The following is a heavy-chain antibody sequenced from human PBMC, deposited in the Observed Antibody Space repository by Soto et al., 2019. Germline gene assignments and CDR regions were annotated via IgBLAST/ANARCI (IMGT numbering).Heavy chain of an antibody. V-gene: IGHV3-48*02. CDR1: GFTFSSYS. Sequence: LRLSCAASGFTFSSYSMNWVRQAPGKGLEWVSYISSSSSTIYYADSVKGRFTISRDNAKNSLYLQMNSLRDEDTAVYYCARDSQIAAAGTYYYYGMDVWGQGTTVTVSS. J-gene: IGHJ6*02. CDR2: ISSSSSTI. D-gene: IGHD6-13*01. CDR3: ARDSQIAAAGTYYYYGMDV.